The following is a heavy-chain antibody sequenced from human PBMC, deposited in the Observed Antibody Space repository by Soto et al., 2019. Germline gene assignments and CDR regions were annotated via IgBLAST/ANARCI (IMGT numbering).Heavy chain of an antibody. CDR1: GFTFDDYG. CDR2: INWHGGNT. CDR3: ARALVSCNGEYDY. V-gene: IGHV3-20*04. D-gene: IGHD4-17*01. J-gene: IGHJ4*02. Sequence: EVQLVESGGGVVRPGGSLRLSCAASGFTFDDYGMSWVRQAPGKGLQWVSGINWHGGNTAYADSVKGRFSISRDNANNSLYLEMSSVRAADTALYYCARALVSCNGEYDYWGRGTLVIVSS.